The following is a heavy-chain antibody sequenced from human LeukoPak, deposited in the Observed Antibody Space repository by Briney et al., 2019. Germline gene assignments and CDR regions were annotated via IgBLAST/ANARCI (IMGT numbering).Heavy chain of an antibody. V-gene: IGHV2-5*02. CDR2: IFWDDDK. CDR1: GFSLGTRGVG. D-gene: IGHD4/OR15-4a*01. Sequence: SGPTLVKPTQTLTLTCTFSGFSLGTRGVGVGWIRQPPGKALEWLALIFWDDDKRYSPSLKRRLTITKDTSKNQVVLTMTDMDPVDTGTYYCAHYDTVPHSQGCSFDYWGQGTLVSVSS. J-gene: IGHJ4*02. CDR3: AHYDTVPHSQGCSFDY.